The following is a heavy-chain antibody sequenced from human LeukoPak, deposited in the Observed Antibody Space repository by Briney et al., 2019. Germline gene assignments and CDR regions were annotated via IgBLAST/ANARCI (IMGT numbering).Heavy chain of an antibody. CDR3: ARGALYDFWSGYYIDY. J-gene: IGHJ4*02. Sequence: SQSLSLTCTVSGGSISSGDYYWSWIRQPPGKGLEWIGYIYYSGSTYYNPSLKSRVTISVDTSKNQFSLKLSSVTAADTAVYYCARGALYDFWSGYYIDYWGQGTLVTVSS. CDR1: GGSISSGDYY. V-gene: IGHV4-30-4*08. CDR2: IYYSGST. D-gene: IGHD3-3*01.